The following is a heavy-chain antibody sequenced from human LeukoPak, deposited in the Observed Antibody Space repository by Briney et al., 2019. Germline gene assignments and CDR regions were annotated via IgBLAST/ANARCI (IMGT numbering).Heavy chain of an antibody. CDR1: GYTFTSYG. Sequence: ASVNVSCKASGYTFTSYGISWVRQAPGQGREWMGWISAYNGNTNYAQKLQGRVTMTTDTSTSTAYMELRSLRSDDTAVYYCTRDARAPYDFWSGSLYGMDVWGQGTTVTVSS. V-gene: IGHV1-18*01. CDR3: TRDARAPYDFWSGSLYGMDV. D-gene: IGHD3-3*01. J-gene: IGHJ6*02. CDR2: ISAYNGNT.